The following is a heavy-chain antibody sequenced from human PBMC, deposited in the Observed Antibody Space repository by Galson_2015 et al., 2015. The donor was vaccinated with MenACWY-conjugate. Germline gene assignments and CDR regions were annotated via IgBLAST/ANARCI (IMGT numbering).Heavy chain of an antibody. V-gene: IGHV3-21*04. D-gene: IGHD2/OR15-2a*01. CDR3: ARGANIYFYSMDV. Sequence: SLRLSCAASGFSFTTSGMTWVRQAPGKGLEWVSSITGTSTYIYYADSVKGRFTISRDNARNSVSLQMNGLRAEDTAVYYCARGANIYFYSMDVWGKGTTVIVSS. CDR1: GFSFTTSG. J-gene: IGHJ6*03. CDR2: ITGTSTYI.